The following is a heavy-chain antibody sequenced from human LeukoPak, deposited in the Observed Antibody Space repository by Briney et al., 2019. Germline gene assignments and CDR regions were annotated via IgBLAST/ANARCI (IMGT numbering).Heavy chain of an antibody. D-gene: IGHD3-10*01. CDR3: ARALWFGETFPAY. CDR2: ISYDGSNK. CDR1: GFTFSSYG. V-gene: IGHV3-30*03. J-gene: IGHJ4*02. Sequence: GRSLRLSCAASGFTFSSYGMHWVRQAPGKGLEWVAVISYDGSNKYYADSVKGRFTISRDNSKNTLYLQMNSLRAEDTAVYYCARALWFGETFPAYWGQGTLVTVSA.